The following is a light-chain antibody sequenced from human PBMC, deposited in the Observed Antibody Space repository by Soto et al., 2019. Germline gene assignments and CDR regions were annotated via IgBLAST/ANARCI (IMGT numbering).Light chain of an antibody. CDR3: QQRANWPLT. V-gene: IGKV3-11*01. CDR2: GAS. CDR1: QTVTSN. Sequence: EIVMTQSPVTLSLSPGETANLSFMASQTVTSNLAWYQQKPGRSPRLLLSGASTRATGIPARFSGSGSGTDFTLTISSLEPEDFAVYYCQQRANWPLTFGGGTKVDIK. J-gene: IGKJ4*01.